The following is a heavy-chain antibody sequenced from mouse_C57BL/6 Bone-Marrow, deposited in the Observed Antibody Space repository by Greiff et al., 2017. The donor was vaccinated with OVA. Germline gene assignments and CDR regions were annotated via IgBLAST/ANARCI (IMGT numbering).Heavy chain of an antibody. Sequence: VQLQQSGAELVRPGASVKLSCKASGYTFTDYYINWVKQRPGQGLAWIARISPGSGNTYYNEKFKGKATLTAEKSSSTAYLQLSTLASEDSAVYFCARSGGNYPAWFAYWGQATLVTVSA. CDR2: ISPGSGNT. CDR3: ARSGGNYPAWFAY. J-gene: IGHJ3*01. D-gene: IGHD2-1*01. V-gene: IGHV1-76*01. CDR1: GYTFTDYY.